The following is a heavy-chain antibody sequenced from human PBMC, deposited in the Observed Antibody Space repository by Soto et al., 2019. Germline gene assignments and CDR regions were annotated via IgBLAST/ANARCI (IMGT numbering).Heavy chain of an antibody. D-gene: IGHD2-21*02. CDR1: GFTFSDYY. CDR3: ARDSVTLAYCGGDCDGGYYYYGMDV. CDR2: ISSSSSYT. V-gene: IGHV3-11*05. Sequence: QVQLVESGGGLVKPGGSLRLSCAASGFTFSDYYMSWIRQAPGKGLEWVSYISSSSSYTNYADSVKGRFTISRDNAKNSLYLQMNSLRAEDTAVYYCARDSVTLAYCGGDCDGGYYYYGMDVWGQGTTVTVSS. J-gene: IGHJ6*02.